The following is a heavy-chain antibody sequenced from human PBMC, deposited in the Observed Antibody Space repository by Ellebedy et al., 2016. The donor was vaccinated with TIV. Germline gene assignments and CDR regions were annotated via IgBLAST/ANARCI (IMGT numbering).Heavy chain of an antibody. CDR2: ISYDGSDE. Sequence: PGGSLRLSCAASGLTFSNYAMHWVRQAPGKGLEWVAVISYDGSDEHYTDSVRGRFTISRDNSKNTVYLQMNSLRVEDTAVYYCARLSEKDVWGQGTTVTVSS. J-gene: IGHJ6*02. D-gene: IGHD4/OR15-4a*01. CDR1: GLTFSNYA. V-gene: IGHV3-30*03. CDR3: ARLSEKDV.